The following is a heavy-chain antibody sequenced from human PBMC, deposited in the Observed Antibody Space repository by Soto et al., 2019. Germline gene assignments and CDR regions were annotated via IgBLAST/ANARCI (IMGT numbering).Heavy chain of an antibody. Sequence: GGSLRLSCAASGFTFSSYSMNWVRQAPGKGLEWVSSISSSSSYIYYADSVKGRFTISRDNAKNSLYLQMNSLRAEDTAVYYCARDSIVSRADYWGQGTLVTVSS. V-gene: IGHV3-21*01. J-gene: IGHJ4*02. CDR3: ARDSIVSRADY. CDR1: GFTFSSYS. D-gene: IGHD1-26*01. CDR2: ISSSSSYI.